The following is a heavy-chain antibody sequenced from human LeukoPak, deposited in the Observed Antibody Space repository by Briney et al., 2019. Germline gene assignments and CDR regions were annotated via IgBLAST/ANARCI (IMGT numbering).Heavy chain of an antibody. D-gene: IGHD3-10*01. CDR2: ISAYNGNT. Sequence: ASVKVSCKASGYTFTSYGISWVRQAPGQGLEWMGWISAYNGNTNYAQKLQGRVTMTTDTSTSTAYMELRSLRSDDTAVYYCARDLGSLWFGETLGGDYWGQGTLVTVSS. V-gene: IGHV1-18*01. CDR1: GYTFTSYG. J-gene: IGHJ4*02. CDR3: ARDLGSLWFGETLGGDY.